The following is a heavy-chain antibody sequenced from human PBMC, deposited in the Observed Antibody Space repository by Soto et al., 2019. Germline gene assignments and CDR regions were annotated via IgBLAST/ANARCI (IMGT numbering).Heavy chain of an antibody. D-gene: IGHD4-4*01. Sequence: GGSLRLSCAASGFIFTSYGMHWVRQAPGKGLEWMALILHDGSAEYYADSVEGRFTISRDNSKNTLYLQMNSLTAEDTAVYYCARSRDGYSFYFYYGMDGWGQGTTVTVSS. CDR2: ILHDGSAE. V-gene: IGHV3-30*03. CDR3: ARSRDGYSFYFYYGMDG. J-gene: IGHJ6*02. CDR1: GFIFTSYG.